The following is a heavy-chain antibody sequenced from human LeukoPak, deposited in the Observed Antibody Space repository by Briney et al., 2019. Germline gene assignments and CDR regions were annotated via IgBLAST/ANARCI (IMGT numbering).Heavy chain of an antibody. J-gene: IGHJ4*02. CDR1: GFTFSDYS. D-gene: IGHD6-19*01. CDR2: ISDTGGGT. V-gene: IGHV3-23*01. Sequence: GGSLRLSCVASGFTFSDYSLNWVRQAPGKGLEWVSGISDTGGGTYYADSVKGRFTISRDNSKNTLYLQMNSLRAEDTAVYYCAKEFLVAGTFDYWGQGTLVTVSS. CDR3: AKEFLVAGTFDY.